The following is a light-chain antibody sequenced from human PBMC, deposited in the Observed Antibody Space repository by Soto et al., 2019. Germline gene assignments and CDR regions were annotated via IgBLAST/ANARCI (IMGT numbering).Light chain of an antibody. V-gene: IGKV1-8*01. CDR3: QHYYSSPPT. Sequence: AIRMTQSPSSFSASIGDRVTITCRASQDISSSLGWYQQIPGRAPKLLISGASNLQSGVPSRFSGSGSGTDFTLTISSLQSEDFATYYCQHYYSSPPTFGHGTKVEIK. J-gene: IGKJ1*01. CDR2: GAS. CDR1: QDISSS.